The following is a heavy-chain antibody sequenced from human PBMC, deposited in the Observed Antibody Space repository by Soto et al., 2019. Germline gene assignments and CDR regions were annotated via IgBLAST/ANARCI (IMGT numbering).Heavy chain of an antibody. D-gene: IGHD3-3*01. J-gene: IGHJ4*02. Sequence: QITLNESGPTVVRPTETLTLTCRFSGFSLTTSGVGVGWIRQSPGKAPEWLALIYWDDDKRYSASLKSRLTMPKDTSKTQVVLTVSDLDPTDTATYYCAHRVLRTVFGLVTTTAIYFDFWGQGTPVAVSS. CDR2: IYWDDDK. CDR3: AHRVLRTVFGLVTTTAIYFDF. CDR1: GFSLTTSGVG. V-gene: IGHV2-5*02.